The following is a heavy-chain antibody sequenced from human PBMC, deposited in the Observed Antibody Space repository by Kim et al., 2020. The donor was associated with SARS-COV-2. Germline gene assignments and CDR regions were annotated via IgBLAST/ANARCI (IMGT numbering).Heavy chain of an antibody. CDR3: ARRGRYCSGGSCLKFDY. J-gene: IGHJ4*02. Sequence: GESLKISCKGSGYSFTSYWIGWVRQMPGKGLEWMGIIYPGDSDTRYSPSFQGQVTISADKSISTAYLQWSSLKASDTAMYYCARRGRYCSGGSCLKFDYWGQGTLVTVSS. D-gene: IGHD2-15*01. CDR1: GYSFTSYW. CDR2: IYPGDSDT. V-gene: IGHV5-51*01.